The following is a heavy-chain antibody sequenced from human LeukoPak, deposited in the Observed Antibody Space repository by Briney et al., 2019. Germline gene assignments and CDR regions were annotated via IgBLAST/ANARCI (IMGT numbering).Heavy chain of an antibody. Sequence: GESLKISCKGSGYSFTSYWIGWVRQMPGKGLEWMGIIYPGDSDTRYSPSSQGQVTISADKSISTAYLQWSSLKASDTAMYYCARSFAYGSGSYYNDPYYYYYMDVWGKGTTVTVSS. CDR1: GYSFTSYW. CDR2: IYPGDSDT. CDR3: ARSFAYGSGSYYNDPYYYYYMDV. D-gene: IGHD3-10*01. V-gene: IGHV5-51*01. J-gene: IGHJ6*03.